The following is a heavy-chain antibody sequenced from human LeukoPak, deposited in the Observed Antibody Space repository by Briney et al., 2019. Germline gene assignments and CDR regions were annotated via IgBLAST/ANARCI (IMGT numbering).Heavy chain of an antibody. V-gene: IGHV3-23*01. CDR1: RFTFSSYG. CDR2: ISGSGTGT. CDR3: AKDRPASHGSGSFGDY. Sequence: PGGSLRLSCAASRFTFSSYGMSWVRQAPGKGLEWVSVISGSGTGTYYADSVKGRFTISRDNSKSTIYLQMNSLRAEDTAVYYCAKDRPASHGSGSFGDYWGQGTLVTVST. J-gene: IGHJ4*02. D-gene: IGHD3-10*01.